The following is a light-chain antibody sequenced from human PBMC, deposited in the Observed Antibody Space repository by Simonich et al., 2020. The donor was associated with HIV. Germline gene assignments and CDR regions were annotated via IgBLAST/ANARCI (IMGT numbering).Light chain of an antibody. V-gene: IGKV4-1*01. CDR2: WAS. Sequence: DIVITQSPDSLAVSLGERATINCKSSQSVLYSSNNKNYLAWYQQKPGQPPKLLIYWASTRESGVPDRFSVSGSGTEFTLTISSMQSEDFAVYSCQQYNDWPTFVGGTKVEIK. J-gene: IGKJ4*01. CDR3: QQYNDWPT. CDR1: QSVLYSSNNKNY.